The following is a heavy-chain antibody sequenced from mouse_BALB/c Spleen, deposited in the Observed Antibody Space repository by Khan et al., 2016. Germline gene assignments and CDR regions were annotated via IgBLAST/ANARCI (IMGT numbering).Heavy chain of an antibody. D-gene: IGHD1-1*01. V-gene: IGHV10-1*02. CDR2: IRSKSNNYAT. J-gene: IGHJ1*01. CDR1: GFTFNTYA. Sequence: EVQLVESGGGLVQPKGSLKLSCAASGFTFNTYAMNWVRQAPGKGLEWVARIRSKSNNYATYYADSVKDRFTISRDDSQSMLYLQMNNLKTEDTAMYYCVGHYYGSNWYFDFWGAGTTVTVSS. CDR3: VGHYYGSNWYFDF.